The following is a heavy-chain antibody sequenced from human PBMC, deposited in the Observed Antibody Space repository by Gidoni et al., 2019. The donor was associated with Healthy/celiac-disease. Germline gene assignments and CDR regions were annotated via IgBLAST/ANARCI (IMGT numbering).Heavy chain of an antibody. CDR3: ARDPSYYYDSSGSDY. CDR1: GYTITSYY. Sequence: QVKLVQSGAEVKKPGASVKVSGKAAGYTITSYYMHWVRQAPGQGLEWMGIINPSGGSTSYAQKFQGRVTMTRDTSTSTVYMELSSLRSEDTAVYYCARDPSYYYDSSGSDYWGQGTLVTVSS. CDR2: INPSGGST. V-gene: IGHV1-46*01. D-gene: IGHD3-22*01. J-gene: IGHJ4*02.